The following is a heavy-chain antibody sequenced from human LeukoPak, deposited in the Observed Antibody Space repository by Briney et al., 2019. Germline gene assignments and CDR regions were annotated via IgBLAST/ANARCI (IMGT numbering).Heavy chain of an antibody. J-gene: IGHJ4*02. CDR3: ARDHDSWRSDY. V-gene: IGHV4-4*07. Sequence: PSETLSLTCTVSGASISSYYWSWIRQPAGKGLEWIGRIDGSGNTNYNPSLKSRISVSVDTSKNQVSLKLSSVTAADTAVYYCARDHDSWRSDYWGQGTLVTVSS. D-gene: IGHD6-13*01. CDR2: IDGSGNT. CDR1: GASISSYY.